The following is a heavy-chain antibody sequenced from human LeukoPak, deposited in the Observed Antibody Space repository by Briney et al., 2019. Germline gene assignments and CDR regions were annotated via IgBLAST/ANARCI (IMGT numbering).Heavy chain of an antibody. CDR2: IYYSGST. CDR3: ARDNSYGGFDY. Sequence: SETLSLTCTVSGGSIRSSSYYWGWIRQPPGKGLEWIGSIYYSGSTYYNPSLKSRVTISVDTSKNQFSLKLSSVTAADTAVYYCARDNSYGGFDYWGQGTLVTVSS. CDR1: GGSIRSSSYY. D-gene: IGHD4-23*01. V-gene: IGHV4-39*07. J-gene: IGHJ4*02.